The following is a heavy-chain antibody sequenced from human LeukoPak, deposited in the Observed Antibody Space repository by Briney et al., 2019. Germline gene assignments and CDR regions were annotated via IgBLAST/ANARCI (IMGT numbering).Heavy chain of an antibody. V-gene: IGHV1-69*02. Sequence: SVKVSCKASGYTFTGYYMHWVRQAPGQGLEWMGRIIPILGIANYAQKFQGRVTITADKSTSTAYMELSSLRSEDTAVYYCAGGVIAVAGTKSYFFDYWGQGTLVTVSS. D-gene: IGHD6-19*01. J-gene: IGHJ4*02. CDR3: AGGVIAVAGTKSYFFDY. CDR1: GYTFTGYY. CDR2: IIPILGIA.